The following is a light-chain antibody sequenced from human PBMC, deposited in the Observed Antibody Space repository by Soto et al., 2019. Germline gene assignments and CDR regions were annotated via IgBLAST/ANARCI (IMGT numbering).Light chain of an antibody. Sequence: EIVLTKSPGTLSLSPGERATLSCRASQSVSSSFLAWYQQNPGQAPRLLIYGASNRATGIPDRVSGSGSGTDFTLTISRLEPEEFAVYYCQQYVTSPWAFGQGTKVDIK. V-gene: IGKV3-20*01. J-gene: IGKJ1*01. CDR1: QSVSSSF. CDR2: GAS. CDR3: QQYVTSPWA.